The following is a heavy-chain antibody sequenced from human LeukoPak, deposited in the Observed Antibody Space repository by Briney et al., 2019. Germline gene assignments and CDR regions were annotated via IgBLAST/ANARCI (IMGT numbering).Heavy chain of an antibody. V-gene: IGHV3-15*01. Sequence: GGPLRLSCAPSGFIISNDWMSWVRQAPGKGLEWIGGVKSKASGETTDYAAPVKGRFTISRDDAKNTLYLQMNSLKTEDTAVYYCTLIKGWGSGSYYLDYWGQGTLVTVSS. J-gene: IGHJ4*02. CDR2: VKSKASGETT. CDR3: TLIKGWGSGSYYLDY. CDR1: GFIISNDW. D-gene: IGHD3-10*01.